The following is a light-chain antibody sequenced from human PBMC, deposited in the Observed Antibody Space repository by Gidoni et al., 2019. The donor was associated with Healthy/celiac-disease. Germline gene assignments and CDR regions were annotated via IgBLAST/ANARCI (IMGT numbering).Light chain of an antibody. CDR1: QSVSSSY. Sequence: IVLTQSPGTLSLSPGERATLSCRASQSVSSSYLAWYQQKPGQAPRLLLYGASSRATGIPDRFSGSGSGTDFTLTISRQEPEDVAVYYCQQYGSSYTFGQGTKLEIK. V-gene: IGKV3-20*01. CDR2: GAS. CDR3: QQYGSSYT. J-gene: IGKJ2*01.